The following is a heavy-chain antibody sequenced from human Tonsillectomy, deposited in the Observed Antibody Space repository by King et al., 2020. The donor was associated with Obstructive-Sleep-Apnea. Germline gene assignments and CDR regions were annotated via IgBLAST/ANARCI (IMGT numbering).Heavy chain of an antibody. D-gene: IGHD6-13*01. J-gene: IGHJ5*02. CDR2: ISPSSTYT. Sequence: VQLVEYGGGLVKPGGSLRLSCAASGFTFSDYYMTWIRQAPGKGLEWVSYISPSSTYTSYADSVKGRFTISRDNAKNSLYLQMNSLRADDTGVYYCARDGIAAAGTSPSWGQGVLVTVSS. CDR3: ARDGIAAAGTSPS. V-gene: IGHV3-11*05. CDR1: GFTFSDYY.